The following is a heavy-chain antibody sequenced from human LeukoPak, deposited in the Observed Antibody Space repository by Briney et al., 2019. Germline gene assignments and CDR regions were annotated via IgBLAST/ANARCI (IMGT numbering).Heavy chain of an antibody. V-gene: IGHV3-11*06. J-gene: IGHJ6*04. D-gene: IGHD2-2*01. CDR3: ARAPDCSSTSCYYYYGMDV. CDR2: ISSSSSYT. Sequence: PGGSLRLSCAASGFTFSDYYMSWIRQAPGKGLEWVSYISSSSSYTNYADSVKGRFTISRDNAKNSLYLQMNSLRAEDTAVHYCARAPDCSSTSCYYYYGMDVWGKGTTVTVSS. CDR1: GFTFSDYY.